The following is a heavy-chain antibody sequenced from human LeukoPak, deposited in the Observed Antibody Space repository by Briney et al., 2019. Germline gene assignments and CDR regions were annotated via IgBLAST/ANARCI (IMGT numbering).Heavy chain of an antibody. D-gene: IGHD3-9*01. CDR1: GFTFSDYY. V-gene: IGHV3-11*06. CDR2: ISSSSSYT. CDR3: ARIGNDILTGYLSYYYGMDV. Sequence: GGSLRPSCAASGFTFSDYYMSWICQAPGKGLEWVSYISSSSSYTNYADSVKGRFTISRDNAKNSLYLQMNSLRAKDTAVYYCARIGNDILTGYLSYYYGMDVWGKGTTVTVSS. J-gene: IGHJ6*04.